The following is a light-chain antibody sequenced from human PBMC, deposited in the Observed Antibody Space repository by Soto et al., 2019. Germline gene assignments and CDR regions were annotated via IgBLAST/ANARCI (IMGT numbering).Light chain of an antibody. CDR2: KTS. J-gene: IGKJ2*01. CDR3: QQYNAFPLT. V-gene: IGKV1-5*03. CDR1: QSVRNW. Sequence: IQMTQSPSTVSASVGDRVTITCRASQSVRNWLAWFQQKPGKPPKLLIYKTSRLESGVPSRFNGSGYGTDFTLTISRLQPDDFATYYCQQYNAFPLTFGQGTKLE.